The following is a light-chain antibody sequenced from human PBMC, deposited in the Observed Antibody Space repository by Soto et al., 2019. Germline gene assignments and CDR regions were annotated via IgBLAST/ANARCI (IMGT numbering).Light chain of an antibody. CDR1: QSVNSN. CDR3: QHYTTSSLT. CDR2: GAS. Sequence: EIVMTQSPATLSVSPGERVTLSCRASQSVNSNLVWYQQKPGQAPRLLIYGASSRATGIPDRFSGSGSGTDFTLTISRLEPEDFAVYYCQHYTTSSLTFGQGTRLEIK. J-gene: IGKJ5*01. V-gene: IGKV3D-15*01.